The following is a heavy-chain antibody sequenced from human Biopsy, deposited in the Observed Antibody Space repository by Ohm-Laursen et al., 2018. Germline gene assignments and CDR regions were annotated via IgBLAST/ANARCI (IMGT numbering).Heavy chain of an antibody. V-gene: IGHV4-61*01. CDR3: ARSLLMASLNWFDP. J-gene: IGHJ5*02. CDR2: IHNTGST. CDR1: AGSVSSSSYY. D-gene: IGHD5-24*01. Sequence: SETLSLTWAVSAGSVSSSSYYWSWIRQPPGQGLEWIGYIHNTGSTNYNPSLKSRVSISVDTSKNQFSLELSSVTAADTAVYFCARSLLMASLNWFDPWGQGTLVTVTS.